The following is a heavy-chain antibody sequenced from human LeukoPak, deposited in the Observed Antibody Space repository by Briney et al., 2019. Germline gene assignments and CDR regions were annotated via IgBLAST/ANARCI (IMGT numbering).Heavy chain of an antibody. CDR3: ASAEWIQLWLRFEY. Sequence: PGRSLRLSCAASGFTFSSYAMHWVRQAPGKGLEWVAVITYDGSNKYYADSVKGRFTISRDNSKNTLYLQMNSLRAEDTAVYYCASAEWIQLWLRFEYWGRGTLVTVSS. CDR1: GFTFSSYA. CDR2: ITYDGSNK. V-gene: IGHV3-30-3*01. D-gene: IGHD5-18*01. J-gene: IGHJ4*02.